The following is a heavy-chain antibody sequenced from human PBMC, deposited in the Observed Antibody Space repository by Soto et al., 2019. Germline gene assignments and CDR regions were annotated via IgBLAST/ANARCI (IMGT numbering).Heavy chain of an antibody. CDR2: ISYRGTT. CDR3: ARDLWFGELEGGYGLDV. Sequence: QVQLQESGPGLVKPSQTLSLTCTVSGGSVNSGGYHWCWIRQHPGKGLEWIGYISYRGTTYYNPSLKSRVAISADTSKNQFSLRLSSVTAADTAVYYCARDLWFGELEGGYGLDVWGQGTTVTVSS. CDR1: GGSVNSGGYH. V-gene: IGHV4-31*03. J-gene: IGHJ6*02. D-gene: IGHD3-10*01.